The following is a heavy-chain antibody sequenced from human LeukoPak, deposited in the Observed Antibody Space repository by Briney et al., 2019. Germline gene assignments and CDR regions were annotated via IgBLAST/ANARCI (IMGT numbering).Heavy chain of an antibody. CDR2: IYSGGST. Sequence: GGSLTLSRAASGFTVNNNYMSWVRQAPGKGLEWVSVIYSGGSTYYPDSVKGRFTISRDNSKNTLYLQMNSLRAEDTAVYYCARLGTTVTQFDYWGQGTLVTVSS. V-gene: IGHV3-66*01. CDR3: ARLGTTVTQFDY. J-gene: IGHJ4*02. CDR1: GFTVNNNY. D-gene: IGHD4-17*01.